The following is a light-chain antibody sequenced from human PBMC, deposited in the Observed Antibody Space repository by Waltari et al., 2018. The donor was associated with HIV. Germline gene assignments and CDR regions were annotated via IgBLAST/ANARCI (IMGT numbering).Light chain of an antibody. Sequence: QSALTQPASVSGSPGQSLTLSCPGTSSDLGRYNYVSWYQQHPGKAPKLMISDVSHRPSGVANRFSGSKSGNTASLTISGLQAEDEADYYCSSYTSSSTLGVFGSGTKVTVL. V-gene: IGLV2-14*03. J-gene: IGLJ1*01. CDR3: SSYTSSSTLGV. CDR1: SSDLGRYNY. CDR2: DVS.